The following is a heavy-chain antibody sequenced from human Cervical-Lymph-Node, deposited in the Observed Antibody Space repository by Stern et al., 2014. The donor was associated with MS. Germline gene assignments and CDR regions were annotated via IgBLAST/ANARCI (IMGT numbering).Heavy chain of an antibody. Sequence: QLQLQESGPGLVKPSETLSLTCTVSGGSISSYYWSWIRQPPGKGLAWIGYIYYSGSTNYNPSLKSRVTISVDTSKNQFSLKLSSVTAADTAVYYCANYYSSGWYGWFDPWGQGTLVTVSS. V-gene: IGHV4-59*01. CDR1: GGSISSYY. CDR3: ANYYSSGWYGWFDP. D-gene: IGHD6-19*01. CDR2: IYYSGST. J-gene: IGHJ5*02.